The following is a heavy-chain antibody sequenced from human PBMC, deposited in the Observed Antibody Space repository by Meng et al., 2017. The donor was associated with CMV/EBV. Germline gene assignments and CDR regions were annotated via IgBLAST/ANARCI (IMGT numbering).Heavy chain of an antibody. J-gene: IGHJ4*02. CDR2: INHSGST. CDR1: GGSFSGYY. Sequence: SETLSLTCAVYGGSFSGYYWSWIRQPPGKGLEWIGEINHSGSTNYNPSLKSRVTISVDTSKNQFSLKLSSVTAADTAVYYCARGLYYFDYWGQGTLVTV. V-gene: IGHV4-34*01. CDR3: ARGLYYFDY.